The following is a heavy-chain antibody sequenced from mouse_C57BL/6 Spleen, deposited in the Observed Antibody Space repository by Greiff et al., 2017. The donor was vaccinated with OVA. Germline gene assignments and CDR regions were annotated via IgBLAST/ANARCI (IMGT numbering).Heavy chain of an antibody. CDR1: GYTFTSYW. CDR3: ARYDYDRLFAY. V-gene: IGHV1-59*01. D-gene: IGHD2-4*01. J-gene: IGHJ3*01. CDR2: IDPSDSYT. Sequence: VQLQQPGAELVRPGTSVKLSCKASGYTFTSYWMHWVKQRPGQGLEWIGVIDPSDSYTNYNQKFKGKATLTVDTSSSTAYMQLSSLTSEDSAVYYCARYDYDRLFAYWGQGTLVTVSA.